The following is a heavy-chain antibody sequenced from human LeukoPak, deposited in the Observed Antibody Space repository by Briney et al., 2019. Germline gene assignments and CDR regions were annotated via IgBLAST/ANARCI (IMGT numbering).Heavy chain of an antibody. V-gene: IGHV1-69*06. J-gene: IGHJ6*03. CDR3: ARETAPWYDILTKLGVYYMDV. Sequence: SVKVSCKASGGTFSSYAISWVRQAPGQGLEWIRGIIPIFGTANYAQKFQGRVTITADKSTSTAYMELSSLRSEDTAVYYCARETAPWYDILTKLGVYYMDVWGKGTTVTVSS. CDR2: IIPIFGTA. D-gene: IGHD3-9*01. CDR1: GGTFSSYA.